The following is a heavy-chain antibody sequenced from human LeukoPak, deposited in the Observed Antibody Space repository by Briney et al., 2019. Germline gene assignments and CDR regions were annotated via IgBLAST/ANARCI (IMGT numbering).Heavy chain of an antibody. J-gene: IGHJ6*03. CDR3: ARVPPGYYYYYYMDV. V-gene: IGHV1-69*01. CDR2: IITIFRRA. CDR1: VGTFSSYA. Sequence: SVKVSCKASVGTFSSYAISWVRQAPGQGLEGMGGIITIFRRANYAQKFQGRVTITADESTSTAYMELSSLRSEDTAVYYCARVPPGYYYYYYMDVWGKGTTVTVSS.